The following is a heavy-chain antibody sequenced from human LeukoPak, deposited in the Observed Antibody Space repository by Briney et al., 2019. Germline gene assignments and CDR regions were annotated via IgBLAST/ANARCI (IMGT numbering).Heavy chain of an antibody. J-gene: IGHJ5*02. D-gene: IGHD6-13*01. CDR1: GYSISSGYY. V-gene: IGHV4-38-2*02. CDR2: IYHSGST. Sequence: SETLSLTCTVSGYSISSGYYWGWIRQPPGKGLEWIGSIYHSGSTYYNPSLKSRVTISVDTSKNQFSLKLSSVTAADTAVYYCARGRRAAAVKGNWFDPWGQGTLVTVSS. CDR3: ARGRRAAAVKGNWFDP.